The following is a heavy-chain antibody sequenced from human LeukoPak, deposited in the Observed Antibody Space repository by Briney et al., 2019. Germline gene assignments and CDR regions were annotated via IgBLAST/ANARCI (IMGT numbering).Heavy chain of an antibody. CDR2: IYHSGST. D-gene: IGHD5-18*01. CDR1: GGSISSGGYY. J-gene: IGHJ3*02. V-gene: IGHV4-30-2*01. Sequence: SQTLSLTCTVSGGSISSGGYYWSWIRQPPGKGLEWIGYIYHSGSTYYNPSLKSRVTISVDRSKNQFSLKLSSVTAADTAVYYCARAPDTAMVMGAFDIWGQGTMVTVSS. CDR3: ARAPDTAMVMGAFDI.